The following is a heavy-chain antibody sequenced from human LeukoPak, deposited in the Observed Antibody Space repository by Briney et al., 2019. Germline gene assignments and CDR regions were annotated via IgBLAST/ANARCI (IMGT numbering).Heavy chain of an antibody. CDR1: GYTFTGYY. J-gene: IGHJ4*02. D-gene: IGHD3-10*01. CDR2: INPNSGGT. CDR3: ARGPSAIWFGELEVGY. Sequence: ASVKVSCKASGYTFTGYYMHWVRQAPGQGLEWMGWINPNSGGTNYAQKFQSRVTMTRDTSISTAYMELSRLRSDDTAVYYCARGPSAIWFGELEVGYWGQGTLVTVSS. V-gene: IGHV1-2*02.